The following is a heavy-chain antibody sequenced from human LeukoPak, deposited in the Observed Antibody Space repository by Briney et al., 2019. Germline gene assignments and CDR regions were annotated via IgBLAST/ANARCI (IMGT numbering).Heavy chain of an antibody. J-gene: IGHJ4*02. D-gene: IGHD3-22*01. CDR2: IYYSGST. V-gene: IGHV4-59*01. CDR3: ARVSGHYYDSSGYYYVGYFDY. Sequence: SETLSLTCTVSGGSISSYCWSWIRQPPGKGLEWIGYIYYSGSTNYNPSLKSRVTISVDTSKNQFSLKLSSVTAADTAVYYCARVSGHYYDSSGYYYVGYFDYWGQGTLVTVSS. CDR1: GGSISSYC.